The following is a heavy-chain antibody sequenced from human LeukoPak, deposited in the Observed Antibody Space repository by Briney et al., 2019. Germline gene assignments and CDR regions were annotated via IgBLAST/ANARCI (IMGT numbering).Heavy chain of an antibody. CDR2: SSTYNGDT. J-gene: IGHJ4*02. CDR1: GYTFTSYG. V-gene: IGHV1-18*01. CDR3: TRDRGYCTNDVCYREYFDY. Sequence: ASVKVSCKASGYTFTSYGISWVRQAPGQGIAWMGWSSTYNGDTNYAQKLQGRVTMTTDTSTSTAYMELRSVRSDDTAVYYCTRDRGYCTNDVCYREYFDYWGQGTLVTVSS. D-gene: IGHD2-8*01.